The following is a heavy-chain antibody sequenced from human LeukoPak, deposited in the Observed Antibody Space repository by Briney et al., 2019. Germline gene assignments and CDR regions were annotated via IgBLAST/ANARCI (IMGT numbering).Heavy chain of an antibody. J-gene: IGHJ6*03. CDR3: ASTTRGGTYYYYMDV. Sequence: GGSLRLSCAASGFTFSSYAMTWVRQAPGKGLEWVSGISGSGGNTYYTDSVRGRLSISRDNSKNTLYLQVNSLRAEDTAVYYCASTTRGGTYYYYMDVWGKGTTVTISS. D-gene: IGHD1-1*01. V-gene: IGHV3-23*01. CDR2: ISGSGGNT. CDR1: GFTFSSYA.